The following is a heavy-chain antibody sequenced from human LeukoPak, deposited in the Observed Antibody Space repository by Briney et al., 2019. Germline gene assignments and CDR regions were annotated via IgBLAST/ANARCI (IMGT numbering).Heavy chain of an antibody. J-gene: IGHJ5*02. CDR2: IIPIFGTA. V-gene: IGHV1-69*05. CDR3: AREGVRRYSSSSNRVFNWFDP. CDR1: GGTFSSYA. D-gene: IGHD6-6*01. Sequence: ASVKVSCKASGGTFSSYAISWVRQAPGQGLEWMGGIIPIFGTANYAQKFQGRVTITTDESTSTAYMELSSLRSEDTAVYYCAREGVRRYSSSSNRVFNWFDPWGQGTLVTVSS.